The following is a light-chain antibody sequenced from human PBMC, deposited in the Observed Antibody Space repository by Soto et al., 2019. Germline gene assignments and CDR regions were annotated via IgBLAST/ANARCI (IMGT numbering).Light chain of an antibody. CDR3: QQYGSSPPRVT. J-gene: IGKJ4*01. V-gene: IGKV3-20*01. CDR1: QSVSNNY. Sequence: ESVLTQSPGTLSLSPGERATLSCRASQSVSNNYLAWYQQKPGQAPRLLIYGASSRATGIPDRFSGSGSGTDFTLTISRLEPEDFAVYYCQQYGSSPPRVTFGGGTKVEIK. CDR2: GAS.